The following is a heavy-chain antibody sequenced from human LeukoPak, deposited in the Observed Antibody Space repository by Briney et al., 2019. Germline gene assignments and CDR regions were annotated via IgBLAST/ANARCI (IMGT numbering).Heavy chain of an antibody. J-gene: IGHJ3*02. CDR1: GYSISSGYY. Sequence: SETLSLTCAVSGYSISSGYYWGWIRQPAGKGLEWIGSIYHSGSTYYNPSLKSRVTISVDTSKNQFSLKLSSVTAADTAVYYCARRVDEAFDIWGQGTMVTVSS. D-gene: IGHD2-15*01. V-gene: IGHV4-38-2*01. CDR2: IYHSGST. CDR3: ARRVDEAFDI.